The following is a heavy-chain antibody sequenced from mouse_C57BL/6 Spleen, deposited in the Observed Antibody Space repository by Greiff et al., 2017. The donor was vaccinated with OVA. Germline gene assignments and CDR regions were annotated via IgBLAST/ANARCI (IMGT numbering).Heavy chain of an antibody. CDR1: GYAFSSSW. Sequence: QVQLQQSGPELVKPGASVKISCKASGYAFSSSWMNWVKQRPGKGLEWIGRIYPGDGDTNYNGKFKGKATLTADKSSSTAYMQLSSLTSEDSAVYFCALQLRLWYFDVWGTGTTVTVSS. CDR2: IYPGDGDT. CDR3: ALQLRLWYFDV. V-gene: IGHV1-82*01. D-gene: IGHD3-2*02. J-gene: IGHJ1*03.